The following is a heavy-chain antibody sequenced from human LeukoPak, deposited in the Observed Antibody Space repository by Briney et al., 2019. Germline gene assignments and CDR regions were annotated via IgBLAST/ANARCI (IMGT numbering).Heavy chain of an antibody. CDR3: ARSYDYIWGTYRPFYYFDY. J-gene: IGHJ4*02. D-gene: IGHD3-16*02. CDR1: GFTFSKYW. V-gene: IGHV3-7*01. Sequence: GGSLRLSCATSGFTFSKYWMTWVRQAPGKGLEWVASIREDGSEKGYVDSVKGRFTISRDNAKNSLYLQMNSLRAEDTAVYYCARSYDYIWGTYRPFYYFDYWGQGTMVTVSS. CDR2: IREDGSEK.